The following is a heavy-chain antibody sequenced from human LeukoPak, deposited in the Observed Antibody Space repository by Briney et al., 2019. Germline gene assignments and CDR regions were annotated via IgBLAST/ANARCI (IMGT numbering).Heavy chain of an antibody. CDR3: AELGITMIGGV. CDR1: GFTFDDYA. CDR2: ISWDGGTT. D-gene: IGHD3-10*02. Sequence: GGSLRLSCAASGFTFDDYAMHWVRQAPGKGLEWVSLISWDGGTTYYADSVKGRFTISRDNSKNSLYLQMNSLRAEDTAVYYCAELGITMIGGVWGKGTTVTISS. V-gene: IGHV3-43D*03. J-gene: IGHJ6*04.